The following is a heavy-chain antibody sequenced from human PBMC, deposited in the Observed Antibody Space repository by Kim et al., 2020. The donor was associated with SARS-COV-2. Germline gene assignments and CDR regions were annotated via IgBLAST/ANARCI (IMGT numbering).Heavy chain of an antibody. CDR3: ARGPNYSPFDY. Sequence: IYYAGSVRGRFTISRDNDKTSLFLQMNSLRAEDTTVYYCARGPNYSPFDYWGQGTLATVSS. J-gene: IGHJ4*02. CDR2: I. D-gene: IGHD4-4*01. V-gene: IGHV3-48*03.